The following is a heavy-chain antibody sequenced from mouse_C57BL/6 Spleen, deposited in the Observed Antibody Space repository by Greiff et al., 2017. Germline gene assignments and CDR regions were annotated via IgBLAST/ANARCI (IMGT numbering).Heavy chain of an antibody. D-gene: IGHD1-1*01. CDR2: ISSGSSTI. CDR3: AKEAYGSSYHYAMDY. Sequence: DVKLVESGGGLVKPGRSLKLSCAASGFTFSDYGMHWVRQAPEKGLEWVAYISSGSSTIYYADTVKGRFTISRDNAKNTLFLQMTSLRSEDTAMYYCAKEAYGSSYHYAMDYWGQGTSVTVSS. CDR1: GFTFSDYG. V-gene: IGHV5-17*01. J-gene: IGHJ4*01.